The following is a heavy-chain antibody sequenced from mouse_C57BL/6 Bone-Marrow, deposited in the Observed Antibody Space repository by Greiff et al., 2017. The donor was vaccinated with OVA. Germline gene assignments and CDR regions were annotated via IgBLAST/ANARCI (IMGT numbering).Heavy chain of an antibody. CDR3: AREGDGNFYFDY. CDR1: GYTFTSYW. V-gene: IGHV1-64*01. J-gene: IGHJ2*01. CDR2: IHPNSGST. D-gene: IGHD2-1*01. Sequence: QVHVKQPGAELVKPGASVKLSCKASGYTFTSYWMHWVKQRPGQGLEWIGMIHPNSGSTNYNEKFKSKATLTVDKSSSTAYMQLSSLTSEDSAVYYCAREGDGNFYFDYWGQGTTLTVSS.